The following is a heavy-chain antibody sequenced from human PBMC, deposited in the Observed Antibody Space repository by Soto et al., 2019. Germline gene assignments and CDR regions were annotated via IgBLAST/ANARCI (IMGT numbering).Heavy chain of an antibody. CDR1: GYTFTSYD. CDR3: ARTLYGDNVDY. Sequence: QVQLVQSGAEVKKPGASVKVSCKASGYTFTSYDINWVRQATGQGLEWMGWMNPNSSNTGSAQKFQGRVTMTRNTSLSTAYTERSSLRSEDTAVYYCARTLYGDNVDYWGQGTLVTVSS. D-gene: IGHD4-17*01. V-gene: IGHV1-8*01. CDR2: MNPNSSNT. J-gene: IGHJ4*02.